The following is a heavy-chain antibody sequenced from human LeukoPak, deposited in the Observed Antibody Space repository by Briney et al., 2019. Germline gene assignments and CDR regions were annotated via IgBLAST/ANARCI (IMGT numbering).Heavy chain of an antibody. CDR3: AKAPNLVAAPDY. J-gene: IGHJ4*02. V-gene: IGHV3-30*02. D-gene: IGHD2-15*01. Sequence: AGTLRLSCAASGFTFSNYGMHWIRQAPGKGLEWVAFIRYDGSNKYYGDSVKGRFTISRDNSKNTLYLQMNSLRAEDTAVYYCAKAPNLVAAPDYWGQGTLVTVSS. CDR2: IRYDGSNK. CDR1: GFTFSNYG.